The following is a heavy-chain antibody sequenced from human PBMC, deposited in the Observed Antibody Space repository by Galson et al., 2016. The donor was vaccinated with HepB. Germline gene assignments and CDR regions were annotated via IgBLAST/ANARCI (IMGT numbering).Heavy chain of an antibody. D-gene: IGHD3-10*01. CDR3: ARGGSGSYYKGEDYYYGMDV. J-gene: IGHJ6*02. V-gene: IGHV3-33*01. CDR2: IRYDGSSK. Sequence: SLRLSCAASGFTFSSYAMHWVRQAPGKGLEWVAVIRYDGSSKYYTDSVKGRFTISRDNSKNTLNLQMNSLRAEDTAMYYCARGGSGSYYKGEDYYYGMDVWGQGTMVTVSS. CDR1: GFTFSSYA.